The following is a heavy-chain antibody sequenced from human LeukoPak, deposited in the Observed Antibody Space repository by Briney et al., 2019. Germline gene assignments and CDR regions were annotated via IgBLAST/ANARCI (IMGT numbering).Heavy chain of an antibody. CDR2: ISYDGSNK. D-gene: IGHD3-22*01. Sequence: GGSLRLSCAASGFTFSSYGMHWVRQAPGKGLEWVAVISYDGSNKYYADSVKGRFTISRDNSKNTLYLQMNSLRAEDTAVYYCGKDSKEDYYDSSDYTDFDYWGQGTLVTVSS. CDR1: GFTFSSYG. V-gene: IGHV3-30*18. CDR3: GKDSKEDYYDSSDYTDFDY. J-gene: IGHJ4*02.